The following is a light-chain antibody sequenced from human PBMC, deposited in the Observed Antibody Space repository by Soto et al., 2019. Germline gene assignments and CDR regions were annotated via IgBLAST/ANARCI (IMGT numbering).Light chain of an antibody. CDR3: QHRSNWPRT. Sequence: DIQMTQSPSSLSASVGDRVTITCRASQTISTYLNWYQQKPGNAPRLLIYDASSLISGVTSRFSGSGSGTDFTLTISSLEPEDFAIYYCQHRSNWPRTFGQGTKVEI. CDR2: DAS. V-gene: IGKV1-39*01. J-gene: IGKJ1*01. CDR1: QTISTY.